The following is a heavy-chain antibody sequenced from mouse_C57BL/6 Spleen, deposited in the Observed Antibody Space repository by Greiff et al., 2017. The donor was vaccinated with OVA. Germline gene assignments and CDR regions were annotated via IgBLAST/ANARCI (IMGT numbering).Heavy chain of an antibody. V-gene: IGHV1-55*01. Sequence: VQLQQPGAELVKPGASVKMSCKASGYTFTSYWITWVKQRPGQGLEWIGDIYPGSGSTNYNEKFKSKATLTVDTSSSTAYMQLSSLTSEDSAVYYCARWITTVVAKDYWGQGTTLTVSS. J-gene: IGHJ2*01. CDR2: IYPGSGST. CDR3: ARWITTVVAKDY. CDR1: GYTFTSYW. D-gene: IGHD1-1*01.